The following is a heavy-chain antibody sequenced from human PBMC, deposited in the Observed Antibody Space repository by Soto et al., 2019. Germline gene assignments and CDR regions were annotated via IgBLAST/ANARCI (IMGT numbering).Heavy chain of an antibody. J-gene: IGHJ4*02. CDR1: GFTFSSYS. CDR3: ARVTLGYCISTSCFYDY. Sequence: PGGSLRLSCAASGFTFSSYSMNWVRQAPGKGLEWVSSISSRSSYIYYADSVKGRFTISRDNAKNSLYLQMNSLRAEDTAVYYYARVTLGYCISTSCFYDYWGQGTLVTVSS. CDR2: ISSRSSYI. V-gene: IGHV3-21*01. D-gene: IGHD2-2*01.